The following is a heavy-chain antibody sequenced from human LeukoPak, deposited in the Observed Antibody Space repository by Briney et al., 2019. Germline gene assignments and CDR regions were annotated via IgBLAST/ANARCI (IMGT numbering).Heavy chain of an antibody. CDR3: ARRGARAATYWFDP. J-gene: IGHJ5*02. CDR2: MNPNSGNT. Sequence: ASVKVSCKASGYIFTSYDINWVRQATGQGLEWMGWMNPNSGNTGYAQKFQGRVTMTRNTSISTAYMELSSLRSEDTAVYYCARRGARAATYWFDPWGQGTLVTVSS. V-gene: IGHV1-8*01. CDR1: GYIFTSYD. D-gene: IGHD6-25*01.